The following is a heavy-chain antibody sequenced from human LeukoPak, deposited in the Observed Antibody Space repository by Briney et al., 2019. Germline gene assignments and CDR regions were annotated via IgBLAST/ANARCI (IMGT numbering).Heavy chain of an antibody. D-gene: IGHD6-19*01. Sequence: PGGSLRLSCAASGFTFSSYGMHWVRQAPGKGLEWVAVISYDGTNKAYADSVKGRFTISRDSSRNTLDLQMNSLRAEDTAVYYCAENMAVPGPYYYYGMDVWGQGTTVTVSS. CDR1: GFTFSSYG. J-gene: IGHJ6*02. V-gene: IGHV3-30*18. CDR2: ISYDGTNK. CDR3: AENMAVPGPYYYYGMDV.